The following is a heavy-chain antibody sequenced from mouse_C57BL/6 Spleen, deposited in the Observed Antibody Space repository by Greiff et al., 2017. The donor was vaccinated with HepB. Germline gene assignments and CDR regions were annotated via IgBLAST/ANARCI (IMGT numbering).Heavy chain of an antibody. J-gene: IGHJ1*03. CDR3: ARPKLGPDWYFDV. CDR2: IDPNSGGT. D-gene: IGHD4-1*01. CDR1: GYTFTSYW. Sequence: QVQLQQPGAELVKPGASVKLSCKASGYTFTSYWMHWVKQRPGRGLEWIGRIDPNSGGTKYNKKFKSKATLTVDKPSSTAYMQLSSLTSEDSAVYYCARPKLGPDWYFDVWGTGTTVTVSS. V-gene: IGHV1-72*01.